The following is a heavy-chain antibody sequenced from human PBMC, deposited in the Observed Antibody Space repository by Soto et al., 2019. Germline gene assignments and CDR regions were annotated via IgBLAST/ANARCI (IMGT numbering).Heavy chain of an antibody. CDR2: IDYVANT. D-gene: IGHD3-16*01. J-gene: IGHJ4*02. V-gene: IGHV4-39*01. CDR1: GASISSSGYY. CDR3: VRGGLRYQQSSYYFDV. Sequence: QVQLQESGPGLVSPWGTLSLTCTVSGASISSSGYYWGWIRQAPGKGLQWIGSIDYVANTYYDPSLKSRVAVSVDTSKNKISLQLNSVTAAATAVHYCVRGGLRYQQSSYYFDVWGQGTLVTVSS.